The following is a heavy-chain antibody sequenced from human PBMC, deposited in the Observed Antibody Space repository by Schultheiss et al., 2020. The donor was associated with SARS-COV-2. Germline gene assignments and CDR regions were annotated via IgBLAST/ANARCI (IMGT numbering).Heavy chain of an antibody. J-gene: IGHJ4*02. Sequence: GGSLRLSCAASGFTFSGYDMHWVRQAPGKGLEWVSAISGSGGSTYYADSVKGRFTISRDNSKNTLYLQMNSLRAEDTAVYYCAKDVGRWATDHIDYWGQGTLVTVSS. CDR1: GFTFSGYD. CDR3: AKDVGRWATDHIDY. CDR2: ISGSGGST. V-gene: IGHV3-23*01. D-gene: IGHD1-14*01.